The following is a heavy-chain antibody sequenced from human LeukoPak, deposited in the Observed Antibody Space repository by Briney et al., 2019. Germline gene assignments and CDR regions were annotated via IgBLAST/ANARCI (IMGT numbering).Heavy chain of an antibody. Sequence: PGGSLRLSCAASGFTFSSYWMSWVRQAPGKGLEYVSAISTTGGRTYYVNSMRGRFTISRDNSKNTLYLQMGSLRAEDTAVYYCARDVGPYWGQGTLVTVSS. J-gene: IGHJ4*02. V-gene: IGHV3-64*01. D-gene: IGHD2-15*01. CDR1: GFTFSSYW. CDR3: ARDVGPY. CDR2: ISTTGGRT.